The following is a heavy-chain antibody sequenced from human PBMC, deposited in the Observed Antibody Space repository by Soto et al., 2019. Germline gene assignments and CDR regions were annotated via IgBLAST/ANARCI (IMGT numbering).Heavy chain of an antibody. CDR1: GFTFSSYA. V-gene: IGHV3-23*01. CDR3: ARDRGIAAAAPFYYYYYYMDV. CDR2: ISGSGGST. J-gene: IGHJ6*03. D-gene: IGHD6-13*01. Sequence: GGSLRLSCAASGFTFSSYAMSWVRQAPGKGLEWVSAISGSGGSTYYADSVKGRFTISRDNSKNTLYLQMNSLRAEDTAVYYCARDRGIAAAAPFYYYYYYMDVWGKGTTVTVSS.